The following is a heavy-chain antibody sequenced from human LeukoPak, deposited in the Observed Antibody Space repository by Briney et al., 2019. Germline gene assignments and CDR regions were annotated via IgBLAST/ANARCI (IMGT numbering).Heavy chain of an antibody. CDR3: AREDTDYGAGY. CDR2: IFSSGST. CDR1: GGSISSPSYY. J-gene: IGHJ4*02. V-gene: IGHV4-61*02. D-gene: IGHD4-17*01. Sequence: SQTLSLTCTVSGGSISSPSYYWSWIRQSADKKLERIGRIFSSGSTSFNPSLQSRVIISLDTSRNQFSLRLSSVTAADSAVYYCAREDTDYGAGYWGQGTLVTVSS.